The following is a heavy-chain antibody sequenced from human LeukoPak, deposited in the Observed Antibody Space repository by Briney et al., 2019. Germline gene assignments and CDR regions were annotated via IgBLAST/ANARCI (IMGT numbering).Heavy chain of an antibody. CDR1: GGSISSYY. CDR3: ATSRVLRYFDWLFPLGFDY. D-gene: IGHD3-9*01. J-gene: IGHJ4*02. CDR2: IYYSGST. V-gene: IGHV4-59*08. Sequence: VQPSETLSLTCTVSGGSISSYYWSWIRQPPGKGLEWIGYIYYSGSTNYNPSLKSRVTISVDTSKNQFSLKLSSVTAADTAVYYCATSRVLRYFDWLFPLGFDYWGQGTLVTVSS.